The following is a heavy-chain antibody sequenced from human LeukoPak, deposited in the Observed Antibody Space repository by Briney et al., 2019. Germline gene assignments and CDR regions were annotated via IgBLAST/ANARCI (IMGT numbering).Heavy chain of an antibody. CDR1: GFTFSSYG. CDR3: AKAVTATTIDY. Sequence: PGGSLRLSCAASGFTFSSYGMHWVRQAPGKGLEWVAVISYDGSNKYYADSVKGRFTISRDNSKNTLYLQMNSLRAEDTAVYYCAKAVTATTIDYWGQGTLVTVSS. J-gene: IGHJ4*02. V-gene: IGHV3-30*18. CDR2: ISYDGSNK. D-gene: IGHD2-21*02.